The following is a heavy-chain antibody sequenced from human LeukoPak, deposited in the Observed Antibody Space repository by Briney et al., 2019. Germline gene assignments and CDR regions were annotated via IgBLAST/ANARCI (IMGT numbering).Heavy chain of an antibody. V-gene: IGHV3-21*01. CDR1: GFTFSTYS. D-gene: IGHD6-13*01. J-gene: IGHJ4*02. CDR3: ARGKYSSSWDPIDY. CDR2: IGSSTNYI. Sequence: GGSLRLSCAASGFTFSTYSMNWVRQAPGKGLEWVSSIGSSTNYICYADSVKGRFTISRDNAKNSLSLQMNSLRAEDTAVYYCARGKYSSSWDPIDYRGQGTLVTVSS.